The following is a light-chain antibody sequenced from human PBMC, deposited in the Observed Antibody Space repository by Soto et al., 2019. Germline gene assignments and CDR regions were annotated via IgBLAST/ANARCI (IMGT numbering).Light chain of an antibody. V-gene: IGLV2-14*01. CDR1: SSDVGGYNY. CDR2: EVS. CDR3: SSYTSSSTSYV. Sequence: QSALTQPASVSGSPGQSITISCTGTSSDVGGYNYVSWYQQHPGKAPKLMIYEVSNRPSGVANRFSGSKSGNTASLTISRLQAEDEDDYYCSSYTSSSTSYVFGTGTKLTVL. J-gene: IGLJ1*01.